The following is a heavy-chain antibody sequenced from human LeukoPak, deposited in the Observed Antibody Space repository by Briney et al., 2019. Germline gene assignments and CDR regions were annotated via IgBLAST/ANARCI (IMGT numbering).Heavy chain of an antibody. CDR1: GFTFSSYE. Sequence: GGSLRLSCAASGFTFSSYEMNWVRQAPGKGLEWVSYISSSGSTIYYADSVKGRFTISRDNAKNSLYLQMNSLRAEDTAVYYCARGIGWAMTVFDYWGQGTLVTVSS. CDR3: ARGIGWAMTVFDY. D-gene: IGHD2-2*01. CDR2: ISSSGSTI. V-gene: IGHV3-48*03. J-gene: IGHJ4*02.